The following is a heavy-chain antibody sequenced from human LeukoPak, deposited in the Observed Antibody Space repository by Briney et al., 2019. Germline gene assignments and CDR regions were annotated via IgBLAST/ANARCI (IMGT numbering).Heavy chain of an antibody. CDR3: ARAPDPTGMDV. CDR1: GFTFSSYE. J-gene: IGHJ6*04. CDR2: ISSSGSTI. V-gene: IGHV3-48*03. Sequence: GGSLRLSCAASGFTFSSYEMNWVRQAPGKGLEWVSYISSSGSTIYYADSVKGRFTISRDNAKNSLYLQMNSLRAEDTAVYHCARAPDPTGMDVWGKGTTVTVSS.